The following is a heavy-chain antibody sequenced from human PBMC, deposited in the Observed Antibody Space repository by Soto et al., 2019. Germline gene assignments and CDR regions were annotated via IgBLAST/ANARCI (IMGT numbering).Heavy chain of an antibody. Sequence: SVKVSCKASGFTFTSSVMQWVRQARGQRLEWIGWIVVGSGNTNYAQKFQERVTITRDMSTSTAYMELSSLRSEDTAVYYCARDSRAAAAGNYYYYYYMDVWGKGTTVTVSS. D-gene: IGHD6-13*01. CDR2: IVVGSGNT. CDR3: ARDSRAAAAGNYYYYYYMDV. CDR1: GFTFTSSV. V-gene: IGHV1-58*02. J-gene: IGHJ6*03.